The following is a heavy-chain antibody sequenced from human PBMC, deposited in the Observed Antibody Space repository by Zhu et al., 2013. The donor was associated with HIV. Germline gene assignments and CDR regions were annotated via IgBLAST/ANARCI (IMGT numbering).Heavy chain of an antibody. CDR3: ARDPLIKISGNALDV. J-gene: IGHJ3*01. Sequence: QAHLVQSGAEVKKPGASVKVSCKASGYTFTSYDINWVRQATGQGLEWMGWINPYNGATSSAQNFRGRVTMTRDTSLSTAYMELTSLTSDDTGVYYCARDPLIKISGNALDVWGQGTMVTVSS. V-gene: IGHV1-8*01. CDR2: INPYNGAT. D-gene: IGHD3-10*01. CDR1: GYTFTSYD.